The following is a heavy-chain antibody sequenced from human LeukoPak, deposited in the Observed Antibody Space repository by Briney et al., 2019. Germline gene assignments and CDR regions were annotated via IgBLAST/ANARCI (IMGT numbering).Heavy chain of an antibody. J-gene: IGHJ4*02. CDR1: GGSISSYY. D-gene: IGHD3-16*02. V-gene: IGHV4-59*08. CDR2: IYYSGST. CDR3: ARMGRLGELSLFDY. Sequence: SETLSLTCTVSGGSISSYYWSWIRQPPGKGLEWIGYIYYSGSTNYNPSLKSRVTISVGTSKNQFSLKLSSVTAADTAVYHCARMGRLGELSLFDYWGQGTLVTVSS.